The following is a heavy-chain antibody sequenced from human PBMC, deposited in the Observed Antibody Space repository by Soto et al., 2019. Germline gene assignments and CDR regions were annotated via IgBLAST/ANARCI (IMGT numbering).Heavy chain of an antibody. V-gene: IGHV3-21*01. D-gene: IGHD6-19*01. CDR2: ISSSSSYI. J-gene: IGHJ4*02. CDR1: GFTFSSYS. CDR3: ARDGQKAVAGTDY. Sequence: EVQLVESGGGLAKPGGSLRLSCAASGFTFSSYSMNWVRQAPGKGLEWVSSISSSSSYIYYADSVKGRFTISRDNAKNSLYLQMNSLRAEDTAVYYCARDGQKAVAGTDYWGQGTLVTVSS.